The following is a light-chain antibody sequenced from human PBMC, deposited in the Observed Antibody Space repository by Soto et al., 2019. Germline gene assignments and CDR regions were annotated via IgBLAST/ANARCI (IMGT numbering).Light chain of an antibody. CDR1: SSDVGVYNY. J-gene: IGLJ2*01. V-gene: IGLV2-14*01. CDR3: SSYTRSRTLI. CDR2: EVS. Sequence: QSALTQPASVSGSPGQSITISCTGTSSDVGVYNYVSWYQQHPGKAPKLMIYEVSNRPSGVSNRFSGSKSGNTASLSISGLQAEDEADYYCSSYTRSRTLIFGGGTKLTVL.